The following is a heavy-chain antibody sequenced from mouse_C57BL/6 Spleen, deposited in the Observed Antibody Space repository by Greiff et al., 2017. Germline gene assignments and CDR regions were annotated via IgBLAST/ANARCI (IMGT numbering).Heavy chain of an antibody. D-gene: IGHD1-1*01. Sequence: QVQLKQSGTELVKPGASVKLSCKASGYTFTSYWMHWVKQRPGQGLEWIGNINPSNGGTNYNEKFKSKATLTVDKSSSTAYMQLSSLTSEDSAVYYCARDDTVVATKFAYWGQGTLVTVSA. CDR1: GYTFTSYW. CDR2: INPSNGGT. J-gene: IGHJ3*01. CDR3: ARDDTVVATKFAY. V-gene: IGHV1-53*01.